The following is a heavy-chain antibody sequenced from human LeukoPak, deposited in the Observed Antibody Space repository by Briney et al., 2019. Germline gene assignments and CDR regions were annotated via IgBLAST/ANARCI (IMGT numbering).Heavy chain of an antibody. CDR2: ISGSGVST. V-gene: IGHV3-23*01. Sequence: PGGSLRLSCAASGFTFSRDVKNWVRQAPGGGLEWVSGISGSGVSTYYADSVKGRFTISRDNSKNTLYLQMNSLRAEDTAIYYCAKERYYFDYWGRGTLVTVSS. J-gene: IGHJ4*02. CDR1: GFTFSRDV. CDR3: AKERYYFDY.